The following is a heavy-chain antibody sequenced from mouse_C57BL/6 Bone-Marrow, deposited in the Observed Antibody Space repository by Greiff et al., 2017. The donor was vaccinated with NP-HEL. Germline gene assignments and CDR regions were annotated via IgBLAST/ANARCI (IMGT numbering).Heavy chain of an antibody. Sequence: VKLMESGPELARPWASVKISCQAFYTFSRRVHFAIRDTNYWMQWVKQRPGQGLEWIGAIYPGNGDTSYNQKFKGKATLTADKSSSTAYMQLSSLTSEDSAVYYCAWEGIYYDYDDWYFDVWGTGTTVTVSS. D-gene: IGHD2-4*01. J-gene: IGHJ1*03. CDR2: GQGLEWIG. V-gene: IGHV1-87*01. CDR1: YTFSRRVH. CDR3: SEDSAVYYCAWEGIYYDYDDWYFDV.